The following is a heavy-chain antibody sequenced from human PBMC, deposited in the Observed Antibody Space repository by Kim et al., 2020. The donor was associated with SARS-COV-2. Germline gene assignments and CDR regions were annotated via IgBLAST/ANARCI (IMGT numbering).Heavy chain of an antibody. CDR1: GFTFSSYG. Sequence: GGSLRLSCAASGFTFSSYGMHWVRQAPGKGLEWVAVISYDGSNKYYADSVKGRFTISRDNSKNTLYLQMNSLRAEDTAVYYCAKVGSSGLIFDYWGQGTLVTVSS. J-gene: IGHJ4*02. CDR2: ISYDGSNK. V-gene: IGHV3-30*18. CDR3: AKVGSSGLIFDY. D-gene: IGHD6-6*01.